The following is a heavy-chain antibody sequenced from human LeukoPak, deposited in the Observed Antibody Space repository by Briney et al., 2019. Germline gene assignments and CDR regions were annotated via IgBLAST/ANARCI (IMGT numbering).Heavy chain of an antibody. D-gene: IGHD4-17*01. CDR2: IYYSGST. CDR1: GGSISSSSYY. Sequence: PSGTLSLTCTVSGGSISSSSYYWGWIRQPPGKGLEWIGSIYYSGSTYYNPSLKSRVTISVDTSKNQFSLKLSSVTAADTAVYYCARGGDYGASSDYWGQGTLVTVSS. J-gene: IGHJ4*02. V-gene: IGHV4-39*01. CDR3: ARGGDYGASSDY.